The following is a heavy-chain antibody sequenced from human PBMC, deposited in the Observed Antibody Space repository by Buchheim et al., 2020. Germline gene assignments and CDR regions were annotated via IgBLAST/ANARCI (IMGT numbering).Heavy chain of an antibody. CDR2: IRYDGTKK. J-gene: IGHJ4*02. CDR1: GFTFSSYG. V-gene: IGHV3-33*01. D-gene: IGHD1-26*01. CDR3: ARDLGGGGSYYSYFDY. Sequence: QVQLVESGGGVVQPGRSLRLSCAASGFTFSSYGIHWVRQAPGKGLEWVAVIRYDGTKKYNADSVKGRFTISRDNSKNTLYLQMNSLRADDTAVYYCARDLGGGGSYYSYFDYWGQGTL.